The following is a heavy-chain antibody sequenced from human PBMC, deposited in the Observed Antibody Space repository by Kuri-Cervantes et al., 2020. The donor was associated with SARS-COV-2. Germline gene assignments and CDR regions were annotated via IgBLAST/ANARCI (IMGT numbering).Heavy chain of an antibody. J-gene: IGHJ6*03. V-gene: IGHV5-51*01. Sequence: GESLKISCKGSGYSFTSYWIGWVRQMPGKGLEWMGIIYPGDSDTRYSPSFQGQVTISADKSISTAHLQWSSLKASDTAMYYCARGGGPSLRYYYYYMDVWGKGTTVTVSS. CDR3: ARGGGPSLRYYYYYMDV. CDR1: GYSFTSYW. CDR2: IYPGDSDT. D-gene: IGHD2-15*01.